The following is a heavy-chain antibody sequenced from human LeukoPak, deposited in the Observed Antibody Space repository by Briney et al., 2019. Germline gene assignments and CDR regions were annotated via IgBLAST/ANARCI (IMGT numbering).Heavy chain of an antibody. V-gene: IGHV1-18*01. CDR2: ISAYNGNT. CDR3: GRGEVVVVTANNWFAP. CDR1: GYTFTSYG. Sequence: ASVKVSCKASGYTFTSYGISWVRQAPGQGLEWMGWISAYNGNTNYAQKLQGRVTMTTDTSTSTAYMELRSLRSDDTAVYYCGRGEVVVVTANNWFAPGGQGPLVTVSA. J-gene: IGHJ5*02. D-gene: IGHD2-21*02.